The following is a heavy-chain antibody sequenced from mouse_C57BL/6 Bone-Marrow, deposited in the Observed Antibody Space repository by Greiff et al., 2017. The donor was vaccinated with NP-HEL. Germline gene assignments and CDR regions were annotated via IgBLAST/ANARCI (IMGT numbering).Heavy chain of an antibody. CDR3: TRRRYYRSSDY. V-gene: IGHV6-6*01. CDR1: GFTFSDAW. Sequence: VKLVVSGGGLVQPGGSMKLSCAASGFTFSDAWMDWVRQSPEKGLAWVAENRNKANNHATYYAESVKGRFTISRDDCKSSVYLQMNSLRAEDTGIYYCTRRRYYRSSDYSGQGTTHAVSS. CDR2: NRNKANNHAT. D-gene: IGHD1-1*01. J-gene: IGHJ2*01.